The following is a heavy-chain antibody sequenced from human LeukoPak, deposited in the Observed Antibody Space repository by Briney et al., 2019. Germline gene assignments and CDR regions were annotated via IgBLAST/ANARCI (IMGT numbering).Heavy chain of an antibody. D-gene: IGHD6-19*01. CDR3: ASEAVAGKGDY. J-gene: IGHJ4*02. CDR1: GFTFSNYA. CDR2: ISYDGSNK. V-gene: IGHV3-30*01. Sequence: GGSLRLSCAASGFTFSNYAMHWVRQAPGKGLEWVVFISYDGSNKHYGDSVKGRFSISRDNSKNTLYLQMNSLRAEDTAVYYCASEAVAGKGDYWGQGTLVTVS.